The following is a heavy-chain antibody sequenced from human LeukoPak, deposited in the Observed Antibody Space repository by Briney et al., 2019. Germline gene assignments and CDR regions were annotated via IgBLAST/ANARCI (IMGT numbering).Heavy chain of an antibody. D-gene: IGHD2-2*01. CDR3: ARDGEEGGVVPAAMGLNGMDV. V-gene: IGHV1-8*01. CDR2: MNPISGNT. Sequence: ASVKVSCKASGYTFTSYDFNWVRQATGQGLEWMGWMNPISGNTGHAQRSQGRVTMTRDTSISTAYMELSRLRSDDTAVYYCARDGEEGGVVPAAMGLNGMDVWGQGTTVTVSS. J-gene: IGHJ6*02. CDR1: GYTFTSYD.